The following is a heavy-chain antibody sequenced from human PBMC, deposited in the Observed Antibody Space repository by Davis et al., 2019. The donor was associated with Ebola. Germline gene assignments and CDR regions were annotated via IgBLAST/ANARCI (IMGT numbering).Heavy chain of an antibody. J-gene: IGHJ4*02. Sequence: ASVKVSCKVSGYTLTELSMHWVRQAPGKGLEWMGGFEPEDGETIYAQKFQGRVTMTEDTSTDTAYMELSSLRSEDTAVYYCATSSDSSGHYDYWGQGTLVTVSS. CDR1: GYTLTELS. CDR3: ATSSDSSGHYDY. CDR2: FEPEDGET. D-gene: IGHD3-22*01. V-gene: IGHV1-24*01.